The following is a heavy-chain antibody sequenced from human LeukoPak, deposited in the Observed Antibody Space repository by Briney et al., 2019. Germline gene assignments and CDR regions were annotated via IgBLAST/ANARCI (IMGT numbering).Heavy chain of an antibody. CDR1: GGTFCGYY. Sequence: SENLSCNSAGYGGTFCGYYWGWLRPPPGHGLVWRGDLNHSGSTNYNPSLKSRVTISVDTSKNQFSLKLSSVTAADTAVYYCARGRRGTMIVVVTSFDYWGQGTLVTVSS. CDR3: ARGRRGTMIVVVTSFDY. CDR2: LNHSGST. D-gene: IGHD3-22*01. V-gene: IGHV4-34*01. J-gene: IGHJ4*02.